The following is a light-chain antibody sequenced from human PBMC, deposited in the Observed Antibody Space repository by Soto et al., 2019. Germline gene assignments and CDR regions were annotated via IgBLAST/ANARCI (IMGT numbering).Light chain of an antibody. CDR2: DAA. V-gene: IGKV3-11*01. Sequence: TQSPPTLSLSRGERGTLSCRGSPSVSSYLAWYQQKPGQAPRLLIYDAASRAIGIPARFSGSGSGTDFTLTTISLQTADVAAYHCQQRSNWPPLTFGQGTRLEIK. CDR1: PSVSSY. J-gene: IGKJ5*01. CDR3: QQRSNWPPLT.